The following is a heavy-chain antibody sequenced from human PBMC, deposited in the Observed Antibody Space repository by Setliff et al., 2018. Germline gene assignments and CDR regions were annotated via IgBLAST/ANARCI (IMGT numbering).Heavy chain of an antibody. D-gene: IGHD3-10*01. CDR1: GGSISSYY. CDR2: IYTSGST. Sequence: KPSETLSLTCTVSGGSISSYYWSWIRQPAGKGLEWIGRIYTSGSTNYNPSLKSRVTMSVDTSKNQFSLKLSSATAADTAVYYCAREKGNREAPELRGLYYYYMDVWGKGTTVTVSS. CDR3: AREKGNREAPELRGLYYYYMDV. V-gene: IGHV4-4*07. J-gene: IGHJ6*03.